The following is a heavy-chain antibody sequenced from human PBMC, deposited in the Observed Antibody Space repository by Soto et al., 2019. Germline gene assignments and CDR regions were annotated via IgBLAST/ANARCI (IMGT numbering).Heavy chain of an antibody. D-gene: IGHD3-22*01. CDR1: GYSFSSNW. V-gene: IGHV5-51*01. CDR2: IYPGDSEV. J-gene: IGHJ4*02. CDR3: ARHLYESSGYRYFDL. Sequence: RGDSLKISCQGSGYSFSSNWIGWVRQRPGKGLEWMGIIYPGDSEVKYSPSFRGQVTISVDTSISTAYLQWSSLKATDTAMYYCARHLYESSGYRYFDLWGKGTLVTVSS.